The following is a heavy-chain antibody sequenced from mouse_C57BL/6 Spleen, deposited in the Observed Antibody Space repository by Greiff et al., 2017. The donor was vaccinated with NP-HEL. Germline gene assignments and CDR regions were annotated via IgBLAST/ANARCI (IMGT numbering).Heavy chain of an antibody. CDR2: ISYDGSN. V-gene: IGHV3-6*01. J-gene: IGHJ2*01. CDR1: GYSITSGYY. Sequence: VQLQQSGPGLVKPSQSLSLTCSVTGYSITSGYYWNWIRQFPGKKLEWMGYISYDGSNNYNPSLKNRISITRDTSKNQFFLKLNSVTTEDTATCYCAREGDYYGSSRFDYWGQGTTLTVSS. CDR3: AREGDYYGSSRFDY. D-gene: IGHD1-1*01.